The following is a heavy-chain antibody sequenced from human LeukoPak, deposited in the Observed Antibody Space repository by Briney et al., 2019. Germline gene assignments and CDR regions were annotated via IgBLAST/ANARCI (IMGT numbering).Heavy chain of an antibody. D-gene: IGHD5-18*01. CDR3: AARGYSYGFDY. J-gene: IGHJ4*02. CDR1: GYTFTSYD. CDR2: MNPNSGNT. V-gene: IGHV1-8*03. Sequence: GASVKVSCKASGYTFTSYDINWVRQTTGQGLEWMGWMNPNSGNTGYAQKFQERVTITRDMSTSTAYMELSSLRSEDTAVYYCAARGYSYGFDYWGQGTLVTVSS.